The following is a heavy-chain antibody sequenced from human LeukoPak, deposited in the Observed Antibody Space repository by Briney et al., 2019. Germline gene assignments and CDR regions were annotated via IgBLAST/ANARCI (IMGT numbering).Heavy chain of an antibody. Sequence: GGSLRLSCAASGFTFSSYSMNWVRQAPGKGLEWVSSISSSSSYIYYADSVKGRFTISRDNAKNSLYLQMNSLRAEDTAVYYCAKDTRYYYDSSGYYYANPSLYYFDYWGQGTLVTVSS. V-gene: IGHV3-21*04. CDR3: AKDTRYYYDSSGYYYANPSLYYFDY. CDR1: GFTFSSYS. D-gene: IGHD3-22*01. CDR2: ISSSSSYI. J-gene: IGHJ4*02.